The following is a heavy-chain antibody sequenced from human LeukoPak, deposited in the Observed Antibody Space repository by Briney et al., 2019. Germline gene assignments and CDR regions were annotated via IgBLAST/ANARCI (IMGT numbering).Heavy chain of an antibody. D-gene: IGHD1-26*01. CDR2: ISFDGGNT. Sequence: GGSLRLSCAASGFSFSSYAMHWVRQAPGKGLEWVAYISFDGGNTYYADSVKGPFTISRDNSKSTLYLQMNSLNPEDTAVYYCARVVGGTWLVDYWGQGTLVTVPS. CDR3: ARVVGGTWLVDY. V-gene: IGHV3-30-3*01. CDR1: GFSFSSYA. J-gene: IGHJ4*02.